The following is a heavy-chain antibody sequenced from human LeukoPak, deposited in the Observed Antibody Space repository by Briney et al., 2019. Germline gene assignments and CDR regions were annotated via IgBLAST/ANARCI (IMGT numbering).Heavy chain of an antibody. CDR2: IHYSGST. J-gene: IGHJ4*02. CDR1: GGSVSSTGYF. D-gene: IGHD6-19*01. V-gene: IGHV4-61*08. Sequence: PSETLSLTCTVSGGSVSSTGYFWGWIRQPPGKGLEWIGHIHYSGSTNHNPSLKSRVTISVDTSKNQFSLKLSSVTAADTAVYYCARTDSSGWYVFDYWGQGTLVTVSS. CDR3: ARTDSSGWYVFDY.